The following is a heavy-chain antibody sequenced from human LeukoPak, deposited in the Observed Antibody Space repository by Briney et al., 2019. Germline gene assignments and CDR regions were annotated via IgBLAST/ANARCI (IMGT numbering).Heavy chain of an antibody. CDR1: GLTFSSYG. CDR3: ARDILAYCGGDCYPAFGY. V-gene: IGHV3-33*01. J-gene: IGHJ4*02. D-gene: IGHD2-21*02. Sequence: GGSLRLSCAASGLTFSSYGMHWVRQAPGKGLEWVAVIWYDGSNKYYADSVKGRFTISRDNSKNTLYLQMNSLRAEDTAVYYCARDILAYCGGDCYPAFGYWGQGTLVTVSS. CDR2: IWYDGSNK.